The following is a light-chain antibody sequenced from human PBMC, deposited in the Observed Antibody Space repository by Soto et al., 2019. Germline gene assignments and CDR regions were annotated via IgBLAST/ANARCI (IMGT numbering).Light chain of an antibody. CDR3: NSYTTSRSRV. CDR2: DVS. Sequence: QSVLTQPASVSGSPGQSITISCTGTSSDVGGYNYVSWYQQHPGKAPKLIIFDVSKRPSGVSNRFSGSKSGNTASLTISGLQAEDEADYYCNSYTTSRSRVFGGGTQLTVL. V-gene: IGLV2-14*03. J-gene: IGLJ3*02. CDR1: SSDVGGYNY.